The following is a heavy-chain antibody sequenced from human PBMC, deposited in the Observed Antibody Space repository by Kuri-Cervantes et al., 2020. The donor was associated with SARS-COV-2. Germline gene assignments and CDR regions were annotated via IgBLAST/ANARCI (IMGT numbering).Heavy chain of an antibody. D-gene: IGHD3-16*01. CDR3: ARLLGFADS. V-gene: IGHV4-34*01. CDR2: INHSGST. J-gene: IGHJ4*02. Sequence: SQTLSLTCAFYGESFSGYYWSWIRQPPGKGLEWIGEINHSGSTNYNPSLKSRVTISVDTSKNQFSLKLRSVTAADTAVYHCARLLGFADSWGQGTLVTVSS. CDR1: GESFSGYY.